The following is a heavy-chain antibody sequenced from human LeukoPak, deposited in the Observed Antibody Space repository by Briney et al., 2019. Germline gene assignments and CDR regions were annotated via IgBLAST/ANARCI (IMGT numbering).Heavy chain of an antibody. CDR2: IYWDDDK. V-gene: IGHV2-5*02. Sequence: SSPTLVNPTQTLTLTCTFSGFSLSTSGAGVGWIRQPPGKALEWLALIYWDDDKRYSPSLKSRLTITKDTSKNQVILTMTNMDPVDTATYYCAHRDYIGPFDYWGQGTLVTVSS. CDR3: AHRDYIGPFDY. CDR1: GFSLSTSGAG. J-gene: IGHJ4*02. D-gene: IGHD4-11*01.